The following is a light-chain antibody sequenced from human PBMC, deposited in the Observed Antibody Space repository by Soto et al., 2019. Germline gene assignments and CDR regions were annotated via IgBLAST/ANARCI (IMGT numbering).Light chain of an antibody. V-gene: IGKV3-20*01. CDR2: GAS. CDR3: QQYVISVT. J-gene: IGKJ5*01. Sequence: IVLKQSPGTLPLSPGERATLSCRASQSFNSIYLAWYQQKPGQAPRLLIYGASNRATGIPERFSGSGSGTDFTLTISRLEPQDSAMYYCQQYVISVTFGQGTGLEI. CDR1: QSFNSIY.